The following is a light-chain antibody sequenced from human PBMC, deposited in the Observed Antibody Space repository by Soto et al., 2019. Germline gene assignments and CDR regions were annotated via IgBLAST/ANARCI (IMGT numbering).Light chain of an antibody. Sequence: EIVMTQSPATLSVSPGEGATLSCRASQSVGSKLAWYQQNHGQAPRLLIYDASTRATGFPARFSGSGYGTEFTLTISSLQPEDFEIYYCQQYNNWPPFTFGPGTKVDIK. CDR3: QQYNNWPPFT. V-gene: IGKV3-15*01. J-gene: IGKJ3*01. CDR1: QSVGSK. CDR2: DAS.